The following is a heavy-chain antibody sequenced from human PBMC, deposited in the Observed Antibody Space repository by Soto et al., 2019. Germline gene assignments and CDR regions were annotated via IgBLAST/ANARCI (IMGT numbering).Heavy chain of an antibody. J-gene: IGHJ6*03. V-gene: IGHV3-13*01. Sequence: EVQLVESGGGLVQPGGSLRLSWAASGFTFSSYDMHWVRQATGKGLEWVSSIGTAGDTYYPGSVKGRFTISRENAKNSLFLQMNSLRAGDTAVYYCARGRDSYYYMDVWGKGTPVTVSS. CDR2: IGTAGDT. CDR1: GFTFSSYD. D-gene: IGHD2-15*01. CDR3: ARGRDSYYYMDV.